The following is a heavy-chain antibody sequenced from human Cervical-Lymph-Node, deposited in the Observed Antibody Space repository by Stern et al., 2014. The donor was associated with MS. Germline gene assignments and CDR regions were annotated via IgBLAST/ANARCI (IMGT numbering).Heavy chain of an antibody. V-gene: IGHV2-70*04. Sequence: ESGPALVKPTQTLTLTCTFSGFSLSTSGMRVSCIRQPPGRALEWLARIDWDDHKYYTPSLKTRLTISKDSSKNLVVLTMTNMDPVDTATYYCTRIQAGGGAFDIWGQGTMVTVSS. J-gene: IGHJ3*02. D-gene: IGHD2-8*02. CDR1: GFSLSTSGMR. CDR2: IDWDDHK. CDR3: TRIQAGGGAFDI.